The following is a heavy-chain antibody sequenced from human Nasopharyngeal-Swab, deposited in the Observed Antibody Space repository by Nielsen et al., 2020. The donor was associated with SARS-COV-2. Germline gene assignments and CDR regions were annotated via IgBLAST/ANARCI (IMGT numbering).Heavy chain of an antibody. CDR3: ASLSIAVAGSPFDY. Sequence: GESLKISCAASGFTFSSYEMNWVRQAPGKGLEWVSYISSSGSTIYYADSVKGRFTISRDNAKNSLYLQMNSLRAEDTAVYYCASLSIAVAGSPFDYWGQGTLVTVSS. CDR1: GFTFSSYE. J-gene: IGHJ4*02. CDR2: ISSSGSTI. V-gene: IGHV3-48*03. D-gene: IGHD6-19*01.